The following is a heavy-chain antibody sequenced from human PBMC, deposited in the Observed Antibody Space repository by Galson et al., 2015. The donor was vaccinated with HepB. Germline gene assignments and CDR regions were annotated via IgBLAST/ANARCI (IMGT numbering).Heavy chain of an antibody. D-gene: IGHD6-13*01. J-gene: IGHJ4*02. V-gene: IGHV5-51*01. CDR1: GYSFTRYW. CDR2: IYAGDSET. Sequence: QSGAEVKKPGESLKISCKGSGYSFTRYWISWVRQMPGKGLEWMGIIYAGDSETRYSPSFQGQVTISADKSISTAYLQWSSLKASDTAIYYCARSSLAAGVTSDFWGQGTLVTVSS. CDR3: ARSSLAAGVTSDF.